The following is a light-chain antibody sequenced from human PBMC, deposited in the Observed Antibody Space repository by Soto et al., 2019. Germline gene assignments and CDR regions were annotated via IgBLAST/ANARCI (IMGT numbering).Light chain of an antibody. CDR3: QQYNNWPPYT. V-gene: IGKV3-15*01. J-gene: IGKJ2*01. CDR1: QSVGSN. CDR2: GAS. Sequence: EIVMTQSPATLSLSPGERATLSCRASQSVGSNLAWYQQKPGQAPRLLIYGASTRATGIPARFSGGGSGTEFTLTISSLQSEDFAVYYCQQYNNWPPYTFGQGTKLEIK.